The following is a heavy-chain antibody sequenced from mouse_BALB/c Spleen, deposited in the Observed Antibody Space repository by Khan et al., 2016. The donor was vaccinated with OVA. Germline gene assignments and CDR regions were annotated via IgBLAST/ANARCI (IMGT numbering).Heavy chain of an antibody. CDR1: GFTFSNYW. V-gene: IGHV6-6*02. Sequence: EVKLEVSGGGLVQPGGSMKLSCVASGFTFSNYWMNWVRQSPETGLAWVAEIRLKSDDYVTHYAESVKGRFTISRDDSKRSGYLQMNNVRAEDTGIYYCWILLWGQGTTLTVSS. J-gene: IGHJ2*01. CDR3: WILL. CDR2: IRLKSDDYVT.